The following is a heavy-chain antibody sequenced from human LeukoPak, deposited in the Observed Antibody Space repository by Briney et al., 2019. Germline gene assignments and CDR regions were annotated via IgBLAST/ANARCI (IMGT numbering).Heavy chain of an antibody. Sequence: GGSLRLSCAASGFTFSSYWMSWVRQAPGKGLEWVANIKQDGSEKFYVDSVKGRFTIARDNAKNSLYLQMNSLRVEDTAVYYCASYDFWSGYFDYWGQGTLVTVSS. J-gene: IGHJ4*02. CDR1: GFTFSSYW. CDR2: IKQDGSEK. V-gene: IGHV3-7*01. D-gene: IGHD3-3*01. CDR3: ASYDFWSGYFDY.